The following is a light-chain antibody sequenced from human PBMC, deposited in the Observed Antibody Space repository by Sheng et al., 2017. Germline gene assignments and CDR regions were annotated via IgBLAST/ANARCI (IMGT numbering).Light chain of an antibody. J-gene: IGLJ1*01. CDR1: TSDVGAYDY. CDR3: CSYAGNFYFLF. V-gene: IGLV2-11*01. Sequence: QSALTQPRSVSGSPGQAVTISCTGTTSDVGAYDYVSWFQQHPGKRPQTSCLFDVTKRPSGVPDRFSGSKSGNTASLTISGLQAEDEADYYCCSYAGNFYFLFFGIGTKVTVL. CDR2: DVT.